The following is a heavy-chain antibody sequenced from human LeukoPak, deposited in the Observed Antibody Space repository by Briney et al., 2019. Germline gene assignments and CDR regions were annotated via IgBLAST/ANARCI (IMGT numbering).Heavy chain of an antibody. CDR1: GFTFSIYG. CDR3: AKELRYFDWLSPFDY. Sequence: PGGALRLSCAASGFTFSIYGMHWVRQAPGKGLEWVALIRDDGSNKYYADSVKGRFTISRDNSKNTLYLQMNSLRAEDTAVYYCAKELRYFDWLSPFDYWGQGTLVTVSS. V-gene: IGHV3-30*02. D-gene: IGHD3-9*01. CDR2: IRDDGSNK. J-gene: IGHJ4*02.